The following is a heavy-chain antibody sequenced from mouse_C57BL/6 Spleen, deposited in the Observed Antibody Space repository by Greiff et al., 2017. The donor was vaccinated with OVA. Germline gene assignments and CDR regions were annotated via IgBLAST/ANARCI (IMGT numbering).Heavy chain of an antibody. CDR1: GFTFSSYG. Sequence: EVKVVESGGDLVKPGGSLKLSCAASGFTFSSYGMSWVRQTPDKRLEWVATISSGGSYTYYPDSVKGRFTISRDNAKNTLYLQMSSLKSEDTAMYYCARRRTGTGDYFDYWGQGTTLTVSS. CDR2: ISSGGSYT. D-gene: IGHD4-1*01. V-gene: IGHV5-6*02. CDR3: ARRRTGTGDYFDY. J-gene: IGHJ2*01.